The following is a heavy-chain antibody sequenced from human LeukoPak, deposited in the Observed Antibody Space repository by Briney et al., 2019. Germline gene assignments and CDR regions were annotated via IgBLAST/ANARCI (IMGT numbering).Heavy chain of an antibody. J-gene: IGHJ4*02. V-gene: IGHV1-8*01. CDR2: MSPESGNT. D-gene: IGHD2-2*01. CDR3: TRAIRHQLLSDY. Sequence: GASVKVSCKASGYTFSNFDINWVRQATGQGPEWMGWMSPESGNTGYAQKFQGRVTMTRDSSKSTAYMELISLRFEDTAIYYCTRAIRHQLLSDYWGQGTLVTVSS. CDR1: GYTFSNFD.